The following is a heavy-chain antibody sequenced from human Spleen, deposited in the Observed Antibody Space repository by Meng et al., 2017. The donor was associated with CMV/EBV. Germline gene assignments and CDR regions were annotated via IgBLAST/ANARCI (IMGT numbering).Heavy chain of an antibody. Sequence: SGYTFTGHYLHWVRQAAGQGLEWMGWINPYSGDTNFAQKCQGRITMTRDTSISTAYVELRGLRSDDTAFYFCAREDVALVTGLFDIWGQGTLVTVSS. CDR1: GYTFTGHY. V-gene: IGHV1-2*02. CDR2: INPYSGDT. CDR3: AREDVALVTGLFDI. J-gene: IGHJ1*01. D-gene: IGHD5-18*01.